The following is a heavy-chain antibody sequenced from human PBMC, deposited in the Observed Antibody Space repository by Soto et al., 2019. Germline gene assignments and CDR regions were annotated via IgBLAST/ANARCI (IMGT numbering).Heavy chain of an antibody. Sequence: SLRLSCAASGFTFSSYAMHWVRQAPGKGLEYVSAISSNGGSTYYANSVKGRFTISRDNSKNTLYLQMGSLRAEDMAVYYCAREGYCSSTSCYSIDDWGQGTLVSVSS. D-gene: IGHD2-2*01. CDR1: GFTFSSYA. CDR3: AREGYCSSTSCYSIDD. CDR2: ISSNGGST. J-gene: IGHJ4*02. V-gene: IGHV3-64*01.